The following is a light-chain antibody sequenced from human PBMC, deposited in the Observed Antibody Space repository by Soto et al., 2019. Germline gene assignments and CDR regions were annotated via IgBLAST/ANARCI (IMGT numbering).Light chain of an antibody. J-gene: IGLJ1*01. Sequence: QSVLTQPPSASGTPGQRVTISCSGSSSNIGSNTVNWYHHLPGTAPKLLIYSSNQRPSGVPDRFSGSKSGTSASLAISGLQSEDEADYYCAAWDDSLNGYVFGTGTKVTVL. CDR2: SSN. V-gene: IGLV1-44*01. CDR1: SSNIGSNT. CDR3: AAWDDSLNGYV.